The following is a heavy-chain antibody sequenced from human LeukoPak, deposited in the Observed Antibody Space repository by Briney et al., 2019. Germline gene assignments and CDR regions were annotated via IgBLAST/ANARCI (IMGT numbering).Heavy chain of an antibody. CDR1: GGSISSYY. V-gene: IGHV4-59*01. CDR2: IYYSGST. CDR3: ARDHRAVAGIKWDYYYYYYMDV. J-gene: IGHJ6*03. D-gene: IGHD6-19*01. Sequence: PAETLSLTCTVSGGSISSYYWSWIRQPPGKGLEWIGYIYYSGSTNYNPSLKSRVTISVDTSKNQFSLKLSSVTAADTAVYYCARDHRAVAGIKWDYYYYYYMDVWGKGTTVTVS.